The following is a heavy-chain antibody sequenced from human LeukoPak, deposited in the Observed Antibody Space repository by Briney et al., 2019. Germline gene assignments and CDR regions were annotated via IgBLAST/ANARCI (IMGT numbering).Heavy chain of an antibody. D-gene: IGHD3-10*01. J-gene: IGHJ4*02. CDR2: IYYSGST. V-gene: IGHV4-39*07. Sequence: SETLSLTCTVSGGSISSGGYYWSWIRQPPGKGLEWIGSIYYSGSTYYNPSLKSRVTISVDTSKNQFSLKLSSVTAADTAVYYCARTAKLLWFGESYYFDYWGQGTLVTVSS. CDR1: GGSISSGGYY. CDR3: ARTAKLLWFGESYYFDY.